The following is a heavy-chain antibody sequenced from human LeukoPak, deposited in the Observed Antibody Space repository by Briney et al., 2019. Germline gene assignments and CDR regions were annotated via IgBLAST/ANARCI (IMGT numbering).Heavy chain of an antibody. Sequence: PGGSLRLSCAASGFTFSSYAMTWVRQAPGKGLEWVSAISDSGRSTYYADSVKGRVTISRDISKGTLYLQMNSLRAEDTALYYCAKEQRWELPLDFWGQGTLVTVSS. J-gene: IGHJ4*02. CDR2: ISDSGRST. D-gene: IGHD2-15*01. V-gene: IGHV3-23*01. CDR3: AKEQRWELPLDF. CDR1: GFTFSSYA.